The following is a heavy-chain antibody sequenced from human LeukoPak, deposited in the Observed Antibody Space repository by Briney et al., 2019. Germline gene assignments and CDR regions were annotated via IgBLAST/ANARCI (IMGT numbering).Heavy chain of an antibody. J-gene: IGHJ3*02. Sequence: GGSLRLSCAASGFTFSSYAMHWVRQAPGKGLEWVAVISYDGSNKYYADSVKGRFTISRDNSKNTLYLQMNSLRAEDTAVYYCAREDYGDTLTSGAFDIWGQGTMVTVSS. CDR3: AREDYGDTLTSGAFDI. D-gene: IGHD4-17*01. CDR2: ISYDGSNK. V-gene: IGHV3-30-3*01. CDR1: GFTFSSYA.